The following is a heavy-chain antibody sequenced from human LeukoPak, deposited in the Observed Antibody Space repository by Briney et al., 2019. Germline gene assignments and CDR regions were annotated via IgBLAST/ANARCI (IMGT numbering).Heavy chain of an antibody. J-gene: IGHJ4*02. V-gene: IGHV3-9*01. CDR3: AREPSRYSSSWLYFDY. D-gene: IGHD6-13*01. CDR1: GFTFEDYD. Sequence: PGGSLRLSCAASGFTFEDYDMHWVRQVPGKGPEWVSGVGWNGGNTGYADSVKGRFTISRDNSKNTLYLQMNSLRAEDTAVYYCAREPSRYSSSWLYFDYWGQGTLVTVSS. CDR2: VGWNGGNT.